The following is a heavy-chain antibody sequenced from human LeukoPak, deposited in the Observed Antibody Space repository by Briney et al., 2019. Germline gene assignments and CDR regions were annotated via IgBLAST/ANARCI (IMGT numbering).Heavy chain of an antibody. CDR2: ISYDGSNK. J-gene: IGHJ5*02. V-gene: IGHV3-30*03. D-gene: IGHD3-10*01. CDR3: ARESYGSGSYGWFDP. CDR1: GFTFSSYG. Sequence: PGGSLRLSCAASGFTFSSYGMHWVRQAPGKGLEWVAVISYDGSNKYYADSVKGRFTISRDNSKNTLYLQMNSLRAEDTAVYYCARESYGSGSYGWFDPWGQGTLVTVSS.